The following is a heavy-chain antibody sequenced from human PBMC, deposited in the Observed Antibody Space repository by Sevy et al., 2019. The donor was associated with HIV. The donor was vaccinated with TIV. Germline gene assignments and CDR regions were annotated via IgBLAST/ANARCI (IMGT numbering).Heavy chain of an antibody. V-gene: IGHV5-51*01. CDR2: IYPGDSDT. J-gene: IGHJ4*02. D-gene: IGHD2-2*01. Sequence: GESLKIYCKGSGYTFSNYWIGWVRQMPGKGLEWMGVIYPGDSDTRYSPSFQGQVNISADKSSSIAYLQWSSLKTSDTAIYYCARYPIVVVPAAEYYFDYWGQGTLVTVSS. CDR1: GYTFSNYW. CDR3: ARYPIVVVPAAEYYFDY.